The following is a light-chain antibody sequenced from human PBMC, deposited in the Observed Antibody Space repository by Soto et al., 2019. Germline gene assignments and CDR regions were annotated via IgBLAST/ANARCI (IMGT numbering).Light chain of an antibody. CDR3: SSFTSTTTYV. Sequence: ALTQPASVSGSPGQSIAISCSGTSSDVGSHDLVSWYQQQSGKVPKLIIYDVSSRPSGVSNRFSGSKSGNTASLTISGLQAEDEADYYCSSFTSTTTYVFGTGTKVTVL. J-gene: IGLJ1*01. V-gene: IGLV2-14*02. CDR1: SSDVGSHDL. CDR2: DVS.